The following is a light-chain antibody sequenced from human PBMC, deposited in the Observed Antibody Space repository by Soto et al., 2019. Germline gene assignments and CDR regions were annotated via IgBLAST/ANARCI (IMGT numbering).Light chain of an antibody. CDR1: QSISSN. Sequence: DIVMTQSPATLSVSPGERATLSCRASQSISSNLAWYQQKPGQAPRLLMFRTSSRATGFPARFSGSGSGTEFNLTISSLQSEDFAVYYCQQYNNWPQTFGQGTKVDIK. CDR2: RTS. CDR3: QQYNNWPQT. V-gene: IGKV3-15*01. J-gene: IGKJ1*01.